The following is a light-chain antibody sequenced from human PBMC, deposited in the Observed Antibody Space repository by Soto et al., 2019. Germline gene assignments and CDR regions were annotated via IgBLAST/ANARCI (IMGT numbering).Light chain of an antibody. CDR1: QSVNSFY. Sequence: EIVLTQSPGTLSLSPGERATLSCRASQSVNSFYLAWFQQKPGQAPRLLIYGASTRATGVPARFSGSGSGTDFTLTVSSLQSEDFAVYYCQQYYNWPPWTFGLGTKVDI. V-gene: IGKV3-15*01. CDR2: GAS. CDR3: QQYYNWPPWT. J-gene: IGKJ1*01.